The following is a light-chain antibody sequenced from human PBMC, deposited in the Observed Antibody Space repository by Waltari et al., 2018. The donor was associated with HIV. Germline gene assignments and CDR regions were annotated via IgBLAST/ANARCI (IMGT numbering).Light chain of an antibody. CDR1: VLPKKY. J-gene: IGLJ2*01. Sequence: SPELTQPSSVSLSPGQTARLTCSGAVLPKKYAFLYQQKSGQAPVLVLYKDNIRPSDNPGRSSGSSSGTMSTLTISGAQVDDEADYYCYSADDSGDYKGFGGGTKLTVL. V-gene: IGLV3-10*01. CDR3: YSADDSGDYKG. CDR2: KDN.